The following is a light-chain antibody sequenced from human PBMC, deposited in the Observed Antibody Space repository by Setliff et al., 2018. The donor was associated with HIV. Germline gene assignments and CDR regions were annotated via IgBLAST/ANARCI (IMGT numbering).Light chain of an antibody. J-gene: IGLJ1*01. CDR2: DVS. Sequence: QSVLTQPRSVSGSPGQSVTISCTGTSSDVGGYNYVSWYQQHPGKAPKLMIYDVSKRPSGVPDRFSGSKSGNTASLTISGLQAEDEADYYCCSYAGSITYVFGTGTKV. CDR3: CSYAGSITYV. V-gene: IGLV2-11*01. CDR1: SSDVGGYNY.